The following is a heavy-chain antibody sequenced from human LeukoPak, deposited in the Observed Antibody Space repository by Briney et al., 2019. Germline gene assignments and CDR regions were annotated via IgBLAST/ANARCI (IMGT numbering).Heavy chain of an antibody. CDR3: ARFVASYDFWSGYYASFDY. J-gene: IGHJ4*02. CDR2: IYYSGST. D-gene: IGHD3-3*01. V-gene: IGHV4-39*01. CDR1: GGSISSSSYC. Sequence: PSETLSLTCTVSGGSISSSSYCWGWIRQPPGKGLEWIGSIYYSGSTYYNPSLKSRVTISVDTSKNQFSLKLSSVTAADTAVYYCARFVASYDFWSGYYASFDYWGQGTLVTVSS.